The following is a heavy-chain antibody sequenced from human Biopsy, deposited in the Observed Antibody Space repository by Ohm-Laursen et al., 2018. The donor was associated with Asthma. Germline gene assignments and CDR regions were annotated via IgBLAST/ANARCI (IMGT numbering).Heavy chain of an antibody. D-gene: IGHD4-17*01. CDR2: IIPFYGTA. Sequence: SSVKVSCKAPGGTFSNFAISWVRQAPGQGLEWMGRIIPFYGTATYAQNFQGRLTLTADESTSTAYMELSTLRSEDTAVYFCARDYDGDYVQRHLPLAYWGQGTLVTVSS. V-gene: IGHV1-69*15. CDR1: GGTFSNFA. CDR3: ARDYDGDYVQRHLPLAY. J-gene: IGHJ4*02.